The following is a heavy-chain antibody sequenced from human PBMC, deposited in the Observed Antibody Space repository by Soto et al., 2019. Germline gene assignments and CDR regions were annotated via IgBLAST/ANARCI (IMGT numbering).Heavy chain of an antibody. Sequence: SETLSLTCTVSGGSVSSGSYYWSWIRQPPGKGLEWIGYIYYSGSTNYNPSLKSRVTISVDTSKNQFSLKLSSVTAADTAVYYCARDPQGWFDPWRQRTLVTVSS. V-gene: IGHV4-61*01. J-gene: IGHJ5*02. CDR3: ARDPQGWFDP. CDR2: IYYSGST. CDR1: GGSVSSGSYY.